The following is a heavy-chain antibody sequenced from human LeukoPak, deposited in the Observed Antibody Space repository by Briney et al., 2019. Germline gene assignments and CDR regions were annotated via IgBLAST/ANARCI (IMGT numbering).Heavy chain of an antibody. J-gene: IGHJ6*02. CDR3: ARTLIVVVVGRREPYGMDV. V-gene: IGHV1-18*01. CDR1: GYTFTSYG. Sequence: ASVKVSCTASGYTFTSYGISWVRQAPGQGLEWKGGIRAYKGNTNDEQKLQGRVTMTTDTSTSTDYMELRSLRSDDTAVYYCARTLIVVVVGRREPYGMDVWGQGTTVTVSS. CDR2: IRAYKGNT. D-gene: IGHD2-15*01.